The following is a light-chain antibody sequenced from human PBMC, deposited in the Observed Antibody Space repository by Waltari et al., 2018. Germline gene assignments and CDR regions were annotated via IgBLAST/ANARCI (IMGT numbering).Light chain of an antibody. CDR2: KAS. CDR3: QQYNSYVLT. Sequence: DIQMTQSPSTLSASVGDRVTITCRASQSISSWLAWYQQKPGKAPKLLIYKASTLESGVPSRFSGSGSGTEFTLTISSPQPDDFATYYCQQYNSYVLTFGGGTKVEIK. CDR1: QSISSW. J-gene: IGKJ4*01. V-gene: IGKV1-5*03.